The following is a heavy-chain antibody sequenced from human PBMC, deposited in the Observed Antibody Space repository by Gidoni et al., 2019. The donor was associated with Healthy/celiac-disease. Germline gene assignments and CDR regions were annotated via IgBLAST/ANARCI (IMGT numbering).Heavy chain of an antibody. J-gene: IGHJ6*02. V-gene: IGHV3-30*18. CDR2: ISYDGSNK. Sequence: QVQLVESGGGVVQPGRSLRLSCAASGFTFSSYGMHWVRQAPGKGLEWVAVISYDGSNKYYADSVKGRFTISRDNSKNTLYLQMNSLRAEDTAVYYCAKAAGQYYYYGMDVWGQGTTVTVSS. CDR1: GFTFSSYG. D-gene: IGHD6-13*01. CDR3: AKAAGQYYYYGMDV.